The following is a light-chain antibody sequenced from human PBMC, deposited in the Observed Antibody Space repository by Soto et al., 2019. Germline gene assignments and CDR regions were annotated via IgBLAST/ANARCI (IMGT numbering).Light chain of an antibody. CDR3: QQSFSDPPLS. V-gene: IGKV1-39*01. Sequence: DIQLTQSPSSLSASVGDRVTITCRASQSVTTELNWYQQKPGKAPKLLISAASSLRDGVPSRFSGSGSGTVFTLTINSLHPEDFATYYCQQSFSDPPLSFGGGTRVEVK. CDR2: AAS. J-gene: IGKJ4*01. CDR1: QSVTTE.